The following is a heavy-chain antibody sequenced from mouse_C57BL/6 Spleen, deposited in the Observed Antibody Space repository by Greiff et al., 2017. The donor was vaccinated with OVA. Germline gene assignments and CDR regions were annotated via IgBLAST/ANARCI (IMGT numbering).Heavy chain of an antibody. V-gene: IGHV1-54*01. CDR2: INPGSGGT. CDR1: GYAFTNYL. CDR3: ARELMDY. Sequence: QVQLQQSGAELVRPGTSVKVSCKASGYAFTNYLIEWVKQRPGQGLEWIGVINPGSGGTNYNEKFKGKATLTADKSSSTAYMQLSSLTSEDSAVYFYARELMDYWGQGTSVTVSS. J-gene: IGHJ4*01.